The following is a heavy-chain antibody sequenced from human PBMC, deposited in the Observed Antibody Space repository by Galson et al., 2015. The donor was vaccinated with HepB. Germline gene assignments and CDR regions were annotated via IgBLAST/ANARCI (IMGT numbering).Heavy chain of an antibody. D-gene: IGHD1-26*01. Sequence: SLRLSCAVSGFTVSNNYINWVRQAPGKGLEWVSVIYSGGSTNYADSLKGRFTISRDNSRNTLFLQMNNLRADDTAIYYCAKSPYSGSYSNLDFWGQGTLVTVSS. CDR2: IYSGGST. CDR1: GFTVSNNY. J-gene: IGHJ4*02. CDR3: AKSPYSGSYSNLDF. V-gene: IGHV3-53*01.